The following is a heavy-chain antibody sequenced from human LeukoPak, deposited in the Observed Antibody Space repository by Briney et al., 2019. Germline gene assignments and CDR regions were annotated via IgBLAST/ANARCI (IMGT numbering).Heavy chain of an antibody. J-gene: IGHJ4*02. Sequence: PSETLSLTCTVSSGSISSNYWSWVRQPPGKGLEWIGYVYYSGSTNYNPSLKSRVTISVDTPKKEFSLKLSSVTAADTAVYYCARHGAVAGRGGYYFDYWGQGTLVTVSS. CDR1: SGSISSNY. D-gene: IGHD6-19*01. CDR3: ARHGAVAGRGGYYFDY. V-gene: IGHV4-59*08. CDR2: VYYSGST.